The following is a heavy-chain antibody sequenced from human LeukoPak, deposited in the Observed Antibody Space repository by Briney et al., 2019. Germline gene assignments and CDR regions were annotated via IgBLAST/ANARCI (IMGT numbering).Heavy chain of an antibody. CDR2: ISSSSYI. CDR3: ARAVVGDPSRDY. CDR1: GFTFSSYS. J-gene: IGHJ4*02. V-gene: IGHV3-21*01. D-gene: IGHD1-26*01. Sequence: PGGSLRLSCAASGFTFSSYSMNWVRQAPGKGLEWVSSISSSSYIYYADSVKGRFTISRDNAKNSLYLQMNSLRAEDTAVYYCARAVVGDPSRDYWGQGTLVTVSS.